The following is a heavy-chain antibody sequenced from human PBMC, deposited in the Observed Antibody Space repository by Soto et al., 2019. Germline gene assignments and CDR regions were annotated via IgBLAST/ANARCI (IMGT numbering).Heavy chain of an antibody. Sequence: QVQLQQSGPGLVKPSQTLSLTCAISGDSVSSNSAAWHWIRQSPSRGLEWLGRTYYRSKWYNDYAVSVKSRITNNPDTSKNQFSLQLNSVTPEDTAVYYCARVSPGIAVAGGAFDIWGQGTMVTVSS. J-gene: IGHJ3*02. D-gene: IGHD6-19*01. CDR1: GDSVSSNSAA. V-gene: IGHV6-1*01. CDR2: TYYRSKWYN. CDR3: ARVSPGIAVAGGAFDI.